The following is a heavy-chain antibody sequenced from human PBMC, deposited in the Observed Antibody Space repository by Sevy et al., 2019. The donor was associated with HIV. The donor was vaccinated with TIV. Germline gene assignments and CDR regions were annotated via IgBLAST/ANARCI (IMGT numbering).Heavy chain of an antibody. CDR1: GYTFTSHG. CDR2: ISTYNDDT. CDR3: ARDLPPLDYYGSGSYYTSDY. J-gene: IGHJ4*01. Sequence: ASVKVSCKASGYTFTSHGISWVRQAPGQGLEWVGWISTYNDDTKYAQKVQGRVTMTTDTSTTTVFMELRSLRSDDTGIYYCARDLPPLDYYGSGSYYTSDYWGQGTLVTVSS. V-gene: IGHV1-18*01. D-gene: IGHD3-10*01.